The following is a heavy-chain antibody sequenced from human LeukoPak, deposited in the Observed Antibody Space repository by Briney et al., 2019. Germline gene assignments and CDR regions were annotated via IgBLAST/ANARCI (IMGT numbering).Heavy chain of an antibody. V-gene: IGHV3-21*01. Sequence: GGSLRLSCAASGLTFSTYSMNWVRQAPGKGLEWVSSISSSGSYIYYADSLKGRFTIPRDNAKNSLYLQMNSLRAEDTAVYYCARRGPTGKVFDYWGQGTLVTVSS. D-gene: IGHD3-10*01. CDR2: ISSSGSYI. CDR3: ARRGPTGKVFDY. CDR1: GLTFSTYS. J-gene: IGHJ4*02.